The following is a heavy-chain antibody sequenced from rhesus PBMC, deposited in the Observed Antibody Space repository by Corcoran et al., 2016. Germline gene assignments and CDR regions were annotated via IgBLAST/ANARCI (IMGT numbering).Heavy chain of an antibody. CDR3: ASRNSYSGYNREYFEF. CDR1: GGSIISGYYY. V-gene: IGHV4-122*02. Sequence: QVQLQESGPGLVKPSETLSLTCAVSGGSIISGYYYWSWIRQPPGKGLEWIGYITYSGSTSYNPSLKSRVTISRDTSKNQFSLKLSSVTAADTAVYYCASRNSYSGYNREYFEFWGQGALVTVSS. J-gene: IGHJ1*01. CDR2: ITYSGST. D-gene: IGHD5-24*01.